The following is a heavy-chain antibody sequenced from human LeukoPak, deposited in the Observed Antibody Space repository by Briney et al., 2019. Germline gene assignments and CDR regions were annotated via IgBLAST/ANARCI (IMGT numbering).Heavy chain of an antibody. J-gene: IGHJ6*02. CDR1: GGSISSSSHY. D-gene: IGHD4-11*01. Sequence: SETLSLTCTVSGGSISSSSHYWGWIRQPPGKGLAWIANIYYSGSTYYNPSLKSRVTISVDTSKNLFSLNLTSVTAADTAVYYCARGKITVTGYYYAMDVWGQGTTVTVSS. V-gene: IGHV4-39*01. CDR2: IYYSGST. CDR3: ARGKITVTGYYYAMDV.